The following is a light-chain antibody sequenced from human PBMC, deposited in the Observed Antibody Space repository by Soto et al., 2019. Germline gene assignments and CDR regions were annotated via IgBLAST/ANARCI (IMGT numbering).Light chain of an antibody. V-gene: IGKV1-5*01. Sequence: DMQVTQSPSTLSASVGDTVTITCRASQSISSWLAWYQQKSGKAPKLLIHDGSTLQSGVPSRFSGSGAGTDFTLTISGLLPDYFATYYCQHYSSYSPTFGPGTTVAIK. CDR3: QHYSSYSPT. CDR2: DGS. J-gene: IGKJ3*01. CDR1: QSISSW.